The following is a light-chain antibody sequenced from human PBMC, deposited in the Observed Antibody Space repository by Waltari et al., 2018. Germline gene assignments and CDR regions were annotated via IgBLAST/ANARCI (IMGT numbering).Light chain of an antibody. CDR3: QQVNSYPRT. Sequence: DVQMTQFPSSLSASVGDKITVNCRANQTVSHFLNWFQQIPGRAPRLLIYRSSTLQNGVSSRFSGSGSGTEFTLTITSLQREDFATYFCQQVNSYPRTFGQGTRVEVK. V-gene: IGKV1-39*01. J-gene: IGKJ1*01. CDR2: RSS. CDR1: QTVSHF.